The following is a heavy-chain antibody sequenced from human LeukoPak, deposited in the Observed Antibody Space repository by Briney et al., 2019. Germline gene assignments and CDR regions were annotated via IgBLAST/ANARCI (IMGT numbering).Heavy chain of an antibody. CDR1: GGTFSSYA. CDR3: ARGIAAAGSSDY. Sequence: ASVKVSCKASGGTFSSYAISWVRQAPGQGLEWMGGIIPIFGTANYAQKFQGSVTITADESTSTAYMELSSLRSEDTAVYYCARGIAAAGSSDYWGQGTLVTVSS. CDR2: IIPIFGTA. D-gene: IGHD6-13*01. J-gene: IGHJ4*02. V-gene: IGHV1-69*13.